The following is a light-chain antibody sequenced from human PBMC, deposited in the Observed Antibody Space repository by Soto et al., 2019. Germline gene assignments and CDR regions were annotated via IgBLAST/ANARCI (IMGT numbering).Light chain of an antibody. CDR1: QTIIKF. Sequence: DILMTQSPSSLSASVGDRVTVTCRASQTIIKFLNWYQQKPGKAPELLIYSASNLVRGVSSRFSGSGSGTDFTITINNRQPEDFATYYWQQGYSPPPTFGQGTKVEMK. CDR3: QQGYSPPPT. V-gene: IGKV1-39*01. J-gene: IGKJ1*01. CDR2: SAS.